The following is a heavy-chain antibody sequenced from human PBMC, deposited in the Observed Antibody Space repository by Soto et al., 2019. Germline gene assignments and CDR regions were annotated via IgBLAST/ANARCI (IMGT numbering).Heavy chain of an antibody. D-gene: IGHD3-3*01. CDR3: ATGVIWIGYFTVDS. V-gene: IGHV1-69*01. CDR2: FIPVYRTL. J-gene: IGHJ4*02. CDR1: GGSFGNSA. Sequence: QVQLVQSGAEVKKPGSSVKVSCKASGGSFGNSAINWVRQTPGQGLEWLGGFIPVYRTLNYAQKFQGRVTITADESTGTAYMTMSSLASDDTAVYDCATGVIWIGYFTVDSWGQGTRVTVSS.